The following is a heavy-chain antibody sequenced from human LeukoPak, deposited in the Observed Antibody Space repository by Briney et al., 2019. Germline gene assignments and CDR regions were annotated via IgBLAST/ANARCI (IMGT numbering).Heavy chain of an antibody. CDR2: ISGYNGNT. V-gene: IGHV1-18*04. D-gene: IGHD3-10*01. CDR1: GYTFTSYG. Sequence: ASVKVSCKASGYTFTSYGISWVRQAPGQGLEWMGWISGYNGNTNYAQKLQGRVTMTTDTPTSTAYMELRSLRSDDTAVYYCARDIMMVRGVYHHYYGMDVWGKGTTVTVSS. J-gene: IGHJ6*04. CDR3: ARDIMMVRGVYHHYYGMDV.